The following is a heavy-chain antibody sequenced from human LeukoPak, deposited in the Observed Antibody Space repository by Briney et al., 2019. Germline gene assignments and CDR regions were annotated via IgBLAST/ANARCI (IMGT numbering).Heavy chain of an antibody. CDR1: SGSFSGYY. Sequence: SETLSLTCAVYSGSFSGYYWSWIRQPPGKGLEWIGEINHSGSTNYNPSLKSRVTISVDTSKNQFSLKLSSVTAADTAVYYCARGWTVAGKQFDYWGQGTLVTVSS. CDR3: ARGWTVAGKQFDY. D-gene: IGHD6-19*01. CDR2: INHSGST. V-gene: IGHV4-34*01. J-gene: IGHJ4*02.